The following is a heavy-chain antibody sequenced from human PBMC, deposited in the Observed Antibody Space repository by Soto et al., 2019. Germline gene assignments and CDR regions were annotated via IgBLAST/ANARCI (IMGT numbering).Heavy chain of an antibody. J-gene: IGHJ3*02. D-gene: IGHD3-16*01. CDR1: GFTFSSYS. CDR3: ARDLAGDDAFDI. Sequence: PGGSLRLSCAASGFTFSSYSMNWVRQAPGKGLEWVSSISSSSSYIYYADSVKGRFTISRDNAKNSLYLQMNSLRAEDTAVYYCARDLAGDDAFDIWGQGTMVTVSS. CDR2: ISSSSSYI. V-gene: IGHV3-21*01.